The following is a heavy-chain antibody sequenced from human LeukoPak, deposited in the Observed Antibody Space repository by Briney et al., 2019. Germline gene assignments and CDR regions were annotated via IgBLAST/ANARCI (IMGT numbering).Heavy chain of an antibody. Sequence: SETLSLTCTVSGGSISSSSCYWGWIRQPPGKGLEWIGSIYYSGSTYYNPSLKSRVTISVDTSKYQFSLKLSSVTAADTAVYYCAKATVMQEWYFDYWGQGTLVTVSS. CDR1: GGSISSSSCY. CDR3: AKATVMQEWYFDY. V-gene: IGHV4-39*01. CDR2: IYYSGST. J-gene: IGHJ4*02. D-gene: IGHD4-17*01.